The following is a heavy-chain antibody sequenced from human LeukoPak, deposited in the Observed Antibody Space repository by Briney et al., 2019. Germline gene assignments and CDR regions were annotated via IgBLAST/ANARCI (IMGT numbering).Heavy chain of an antibody. CDR1: GFTFSDYY. J-gene: IGHJ4*02. CDR2: ISSSSSYT. V-gene: IGHV3-11*06. Sequence: GGSLRLSCAASGFTFSDYYMSWIRQAPGKGLEWVSYISSSSSYTNYADSVKGRFTISRDNAKNSLYLQMNSLRADDTAVYYCAREIVGAIDYWGQGTLVTVSS. CDR3: AREIVGAIDY. D-gene: IGHD1-26*01.